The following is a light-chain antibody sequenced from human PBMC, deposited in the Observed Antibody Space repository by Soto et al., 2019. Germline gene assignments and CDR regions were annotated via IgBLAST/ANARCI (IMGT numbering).Light chain of an antibody. CDR2: GAS. CDR1: QSVSSW. CDR3: RQYGRSLGFA. Sequence: EILLTQSPSTLSLSLGERATLSCRASQSVSSWLAWYQQKPGKAPRLLIYGASSRDSGIPARFSGSGSGTDFSLTISSLEPEDFAVYYCRQYGRSLGFAFGGGTKVDIK. J-gene: IGKJ4*01. V-gene: IGKV3-20*01.